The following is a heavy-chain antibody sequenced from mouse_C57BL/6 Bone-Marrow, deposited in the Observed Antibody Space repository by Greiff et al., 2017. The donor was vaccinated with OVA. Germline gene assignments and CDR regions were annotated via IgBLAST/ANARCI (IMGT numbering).Heavy chain of an antibody. CDR3: TMGDDDVYGDY. V-gene: IGHV14-4*01. D-gene: IGHD2-4*01. CDR1: GFNIKDDY. Sequence: VQLKESGAELVRPGASVKLSCTASGFNIKDDYMHWVKQRPEQGLEWIGWIDPENGDTEYASTFQGKATITADTSPNTAYLQLSSLTSEDTAVSYCTMGDDDVYGDYWGQGTALTVSS. CDR2: IDPENGDT. J-gene: IGHJ2*01.